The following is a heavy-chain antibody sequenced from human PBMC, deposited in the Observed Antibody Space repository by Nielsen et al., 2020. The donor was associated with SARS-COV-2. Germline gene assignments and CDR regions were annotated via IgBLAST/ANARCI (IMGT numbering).Heavy chain of an antibody. V-gene: IGHV4-34*01. CDR2: VNDSGST. CDR1: GGAFSGYR. Sequence: GSLRLSCGVYGGAFSGYRWTWVRQPPGKGLEWIGEVNDSGSTNYKASLSSRVTISGDASKRQVSLKLSSVTAADTALYFCARGNYDFLSGSDISLYGLDVWGQGTTVTVSS. D-gene: IGHD3-3*01. J-gene: IGHJ6*02. CDR3: ARGNYDFLSGSDISLYGLDV.